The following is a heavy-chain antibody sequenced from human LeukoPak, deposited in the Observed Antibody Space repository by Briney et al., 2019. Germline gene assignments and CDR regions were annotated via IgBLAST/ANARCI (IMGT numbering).Heavy chain of an antibody. V-gene: IGHV3-30-3*01. J-gene: IGHJ4*02. Sequence: GGSLRLSCAASGFTFSSYAMHGVRQAPGKGLEWVAVISYDGSNKYYADSVKGRFTISRDNSKNTLYLQMNSLRAEDTAVYYCAREPAAGGLDYWGQGTMVTVSS. CDR1: GFTFSSYA. CDR3: AREPAAGGLDY. CDR2: ISYDGSNK. D-gene: IGHD6-13*01.